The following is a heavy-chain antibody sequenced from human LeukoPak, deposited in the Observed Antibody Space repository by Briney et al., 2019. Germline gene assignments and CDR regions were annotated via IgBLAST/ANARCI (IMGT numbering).Heavy chain of an antibody. CDR3: ARAAKPRGGNPLGSYAFDI. CDR2: IYPGDSDT. CDR1: GYSFTTYW. V-gene: IGHV5-51*01. J-gene: IGHJ3*02. Sequence: GESLKISCKGSGYSFTTYWIAWVRQMPGKGLEWMGIIYPGDSDTRYSPSFQGQVTISADKSISTAYLQWSSLKASDTAMYYCARAAKPRGGNPLGSYAFDIWGQGTMVTVSS. D-gene: IGHD4-23*01.